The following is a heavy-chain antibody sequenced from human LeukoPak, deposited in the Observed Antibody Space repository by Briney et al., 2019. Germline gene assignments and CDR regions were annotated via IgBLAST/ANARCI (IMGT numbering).Heavy chain of an antibody. CDR3: AREGVATIDTNWFDP. CDR2: VNPNSGGT. CDR1: GYTFTGYY. J-gene: IGHJ5*02. Sequence: ASVKVSCKASGYTFTGYYMHWVRQAPGQGLEWMGWVNPNSGGTNYAQRFQGRVTMTRDTSISTAYMELSRLRSDDTAVYYCAREGVATIDTNWFDPWGQGTLVTVSS. D-gene: IGHD5-12*01. V-gene: IGHV1-2*02.